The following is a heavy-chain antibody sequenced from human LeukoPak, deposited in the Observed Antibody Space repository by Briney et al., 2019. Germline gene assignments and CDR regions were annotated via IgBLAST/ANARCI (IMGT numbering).Heavy chain of an antibody. V-gene: IGHV1-69*01. CDR3: ARELERRYYYYGMDV. J-gene: IGHJ6*02. CDR2: IIPIFGTA. Sequence: SVKVSCKASGGTLSSYSISWVRQAPGQGLVWMGGIIPIFGTANYAQKFQGRVTITADESTSTAYMELSSLRSEDTAVYYCARELERRYYYYGMDVWGQGTTVTVSS. D-gene: IGHD1-1*01. CDR1: GGTLSSYS.